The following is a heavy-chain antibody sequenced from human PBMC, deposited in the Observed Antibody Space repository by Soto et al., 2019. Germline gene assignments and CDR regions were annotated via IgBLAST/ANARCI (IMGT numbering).Heavy chain of an antibody. CDR1: GFTFSSYG. D-gene: IGHD6-6*01. V-gene: IGHV3-33*01. CDR3: ARSIAARPMRLDY. J-gene: IGHJ4*02. CDR2: IWYDGSNK. Sequence: GGSLRLSCAASGFTFSSYGMHWVRQAPGKGLEWVAVIWYDGSNKYYADSVKGRFTISRDNSKNTLYLQMNSLRAEDTAVYYCARSIAARPMRLDYWGQGTLVTVSS.